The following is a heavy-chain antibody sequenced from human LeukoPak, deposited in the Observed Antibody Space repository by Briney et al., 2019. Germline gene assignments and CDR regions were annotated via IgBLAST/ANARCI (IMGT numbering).Heavy chain of an antibody. D-gene: IGHD2/OR15-2a*01. CDR2: IYSGGST. CDR3: GREILPSYAFDI. V-gene: IGHV3-66*01. J-gene: IGHJ3*02. Sequence: HPGGSLRLSCAASGFTVSSNFMSWVRQAPGKGLEWVSAIYSGGSTYYADSVKGRSTISRDISKNTLFFEMNSLRAEDTAVYYCGREILPSYAFDIWGQGTMVTVSS. CDR1: GFTVSSNF.